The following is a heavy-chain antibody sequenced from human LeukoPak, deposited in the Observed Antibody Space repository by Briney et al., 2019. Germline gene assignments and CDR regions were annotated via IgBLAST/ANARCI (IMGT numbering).Heavy chain of an antibody. D-gene: IGHD3-10*01. V-gene: IGHV1-8*01. CDR1: GYTFTSYD. J-gene: IGHJ6*03. CDR2: MNPNSGNT. Sequence: ASVKVSCKASGYTFTSYDIHWVRQATGQGLEWMRWMNPNSGNTGYAQKFQGRVTMTRNTSISTAYMELSSLRSEDTAVYYCVRGCRGPPLYMVRGYYYYYYMDVWGKGTTVTVSS. CDR3: VRGCRGPPLYMVRGYYYYYYMDV.